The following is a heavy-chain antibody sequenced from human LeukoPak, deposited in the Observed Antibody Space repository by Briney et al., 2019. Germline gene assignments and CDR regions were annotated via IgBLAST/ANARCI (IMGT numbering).Heavy chain of an antibody. CDR3: ARVASKDYYDSSGYYYY. V-gene: IGHV3-7*01. CDR1: GFTFSSYW. CDR2: IKQDGSEK. Sequence: GGSLRLSCAASGFTFSSYWMSWVRQAPGKGLEWVANIKQDGSEKYYVDSVKGRFTISRDNAKNSLYLQMNSLRAEDTAVYYCARVASKDYYDSSGYYYYWGQGTLVTVSS. D-gene: IGHD3-22*01. J-gene: IGHJ4*02.